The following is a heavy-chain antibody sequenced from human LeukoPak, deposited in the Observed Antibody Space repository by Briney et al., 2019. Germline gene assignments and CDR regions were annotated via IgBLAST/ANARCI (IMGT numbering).Heavy chain of an antibody. J-gene: IGHJ6*03. CDR2: ISSSGSTI. CDR1: GFTFSSYE. D-gene: IGHD3-10*01. Sequence: PGGSLRLSCVASGFTFSSYEMNWVRQAPGKGLEWVSYISSSGSTIYYADSVKGRFTISRDNAKNSLYLQMNSLRAEDTALYYCANRRVRGVISYYMDVWGKGTTVTVSS. CDR3: ANRRVRGVISYYMDV. V-gene: IGHV3-48*03.